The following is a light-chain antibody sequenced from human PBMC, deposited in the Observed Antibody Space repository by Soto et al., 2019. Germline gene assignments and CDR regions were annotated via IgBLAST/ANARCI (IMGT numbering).Light chain of an antibody. Sequence: QSVLTQPASVSGSPGQSITISCTGTSSDVGGYDYVSWYQLHPGKAPKLMICEVTNRPSGVSYRFSGSKSGNTASLTISGLQAEDEAEYYCSSYTSSSTYVFGTGTKVTVL. V-gene: IGLV2-14*01. CDR2: EVT. J-gene: IGLJ1*01. CDR3: SSYTSSSTYV. CDR1: SSDVGGYDY.